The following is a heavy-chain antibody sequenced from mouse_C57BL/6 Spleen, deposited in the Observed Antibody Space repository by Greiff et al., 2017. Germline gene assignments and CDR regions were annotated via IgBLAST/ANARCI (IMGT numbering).Heavy chain of an antibody. CDR2: INPNNGGT. J-gene: IGHJ3*01. D-gene: IGHD3-2*02. CDR3: AMLRTAQATSAWFAY. Sequence: EVQLQQSGPELVKPGASVKMSCKASGYTFTDYNMHWVKQSHGKSLEWIGYINPNNGGTSYNQKFKGKATLTVNKSSSTAYMELRSLTAEDSAVYYCAMLRTAQATSAWFAYWGKGTLVTVSA. V-gene: IGHV1-22*01. CDR1: GYTFTDYN.